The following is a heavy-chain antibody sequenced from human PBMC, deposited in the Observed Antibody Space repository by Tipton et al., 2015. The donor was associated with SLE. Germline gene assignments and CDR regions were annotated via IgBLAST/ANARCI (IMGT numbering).Heavy chain of an antibody. CDR2: IYYSGST. J-gene: IGHJ6*02. V-gene: IGHV4-59*08. Sequence: TLSLTCTVPGGSISSYYWSWIRQPPGKGLEWIGYIYYSGSTNYNPSLKSRVTISVDTSKNQFSLKLSSVTAADTAVYYCARRAATSFYYYGMDVWGQGTTVTVSS. D-gene: IGHD6-25*01. CDR3: ARRAATSFYYYGMDV. CDR1: GGSISSYY.